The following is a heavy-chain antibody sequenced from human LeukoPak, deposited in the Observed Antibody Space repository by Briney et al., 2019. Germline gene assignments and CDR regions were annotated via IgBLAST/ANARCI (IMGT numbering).Heavy chain of an antibody. J-gene: IGHJ4*02. CDR3: ARDEADFWSGYYPNDFDY. V-gene: IGHV4-39*02. D-gene: IGHD3-3*01. CDR2: IYYSGST. Sequence: SETLSLTCTVSGGSISSSSYYSGWIRQPPGKGLEWIGSIYYSGSTYYNPSLPSRVTISVDTSKNQFSLKLSSVTAADTAVYYCARDEADFWSGYYPNDFDYWGQGTLVTVSS. CDR1: GGSISSSSYY.